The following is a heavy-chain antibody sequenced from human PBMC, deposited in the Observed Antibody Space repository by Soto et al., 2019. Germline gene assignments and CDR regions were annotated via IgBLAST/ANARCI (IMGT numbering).Heavy chain of an antibody. V-gene: IGHV1-69*12. J-gene: IGHJ6*02. D-gene: IGHD2-2*01. CDR1: GGTFSSYA. Sequence: QVQLVQSGAEVKKPGSSVKVSCKASGGTFSSYAISWVRQAPGQGLEWMGGIIPIFGTANYAQKFQGRVTITADESTXXAXMXXRSLRSEDTAVYYCARAMDCISTSCYVGYYYGMDVWGQGTTVTVSS. CDR3: ARAMDCISTSCYVGYYYGMDV. CDR2: IIPIFGTA.